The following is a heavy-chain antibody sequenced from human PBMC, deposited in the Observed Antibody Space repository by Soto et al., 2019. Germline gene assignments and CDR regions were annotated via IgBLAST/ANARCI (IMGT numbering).Heavy chain of an antibody. Sequence: GGFLRLSCAASGFTFGSYAMSWVRQAPGRVLEWVSGISVSGACTYLGASVKGRFTISRDNSKNTLYLQMNSLRAEDTAVYYCAKEQTGGHSSGWFHDSYGKDVWGQGTPVTASS. CDR1: GFTFGSYA. D-gene: IGHD6-19*01. V-gene: IGHV3-23*01. CDR2: ISVSGACT. CDR3: AKEQTGGHSSGWFHDSYGKDV. J-gene: IGHJ6*02.